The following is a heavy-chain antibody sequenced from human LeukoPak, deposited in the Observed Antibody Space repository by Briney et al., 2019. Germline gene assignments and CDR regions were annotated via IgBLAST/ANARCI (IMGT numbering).Heavy chain of an antibody. CDR3: AARYDYIWGSYRYGFDY. J-gene: IGHJ4*02. D-gene: IGHD3-16*02. CDR2: INHSGST. V-gene: IGHV4-34*01. CDR1: GGCFSGYY. Sequence: SETLSLTCAVYGGCFSGYYWSWIRQPPGKGLEWIGEINHSGSTNYNPSLKSRVTISVDTSKNQFSLKLSSVTAADTAVYYCAARYDYIWGSYRYGFDYWGQGTLVTVSS.